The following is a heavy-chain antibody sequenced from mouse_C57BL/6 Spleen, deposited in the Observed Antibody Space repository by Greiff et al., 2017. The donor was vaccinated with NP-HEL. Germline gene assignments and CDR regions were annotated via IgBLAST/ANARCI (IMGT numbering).Heavy chain of an antibody. CDR1: GFTFSSYA. D-gene: IGHD1-1*01. V-gene: IGHV5-4*03. Sequence: EVMLVESGGGLVKPGGSLKLSCAASGFTFSSYAMSWVRQTPEKRLEWVATISDGGSYTYYPDNVKGRFTISRDNAKNNLYLQMSHLKSEDAAMYYCARANYGSSGYFDVWGTGTTVTVSS. CDR3: ARANYGSSGYFDV. J-gene: IGHJ1*03. CDR2: ISDGGSYT.